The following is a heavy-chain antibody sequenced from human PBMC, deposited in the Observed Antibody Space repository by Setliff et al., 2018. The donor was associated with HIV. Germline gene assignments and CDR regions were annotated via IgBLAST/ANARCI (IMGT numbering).Heavy chain of an antibody. D-gene: IGHD3-22*01. Sequence: PGGSLRLSCAASGFGFSGYFMSWIRQTPRKGLEWISYIGYSGTPIYYADSVKGRFTISRDNAKNTLYLQMNSLRAEDTAVYYCAREADSTKYYYMDVWGKGTTVTVSS. CDR1: GFGFSGYF. CDR2: IGYSGTPI. CDR3: AREADSTKYYYMDV. J-gene: IGHJ6*03. V-gene: IGHV3-11*04.